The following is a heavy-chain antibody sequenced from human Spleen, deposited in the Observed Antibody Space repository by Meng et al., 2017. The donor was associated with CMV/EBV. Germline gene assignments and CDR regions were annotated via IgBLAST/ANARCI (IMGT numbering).Heavy chain of an antibody. Sequence: GESLKISCAASGFTFSSYSMNWVRQAPGKGLEWVSYISSSSTIYYADSVKGRFTISRDNAKNSLYLQMNSLRAEDTAVYYCARAHGGNSWGYWGQGTLVTVSS. J-gene: IGHJ4*02. CDR3: ARAHGGNSWGY. CDR2: ISSSSTI. D-gene: IGHD4-23*01. CDR1: GFTFSSYS. V-gene: IGHV3-48*04.